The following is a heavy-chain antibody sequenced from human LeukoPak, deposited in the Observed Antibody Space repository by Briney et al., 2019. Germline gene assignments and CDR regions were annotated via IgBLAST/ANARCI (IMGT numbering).Heavy chain of an antibody. J-gene: IGHJ4*02. CDR3: ARDRLTTVTTFHFDY. CDR1: GFTFSSYG. CDR2: IWSDTTNK. Sequence: PGRSLRLSCAASGFTFSSYGMHWVRQAPGKGLEWVAVIWSDTTNKYYADSVKGRFTISRDNSKNTLYLQMSSLRAEDTAMYYCARDRLTTVTTFHFDYWGQGTLVTVSS. V-gene: IGHV3-33*01. D-gene: IGHD4-17*01.